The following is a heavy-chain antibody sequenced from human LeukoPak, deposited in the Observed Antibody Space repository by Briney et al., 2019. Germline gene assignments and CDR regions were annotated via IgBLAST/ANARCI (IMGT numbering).Heavy chain of an antibody. CDR1: GFTFSSYS. V-gene: IGHV3-48*01. CDR2: ISSSSSTI. Sequence: GGSLRLSCAASGFTFSSYSMNWVRQAPGKGLEWVSYISSSSSTIYYADSVKGRFTISRDNAKNSLYLQMNSLRAEDTAVYYCARGLWSGTYWGQGSLVTVSS. D-gene: IGHD3-10*01. CDR3: ARGLWSGTY. J-gene: IGHJ4*02.